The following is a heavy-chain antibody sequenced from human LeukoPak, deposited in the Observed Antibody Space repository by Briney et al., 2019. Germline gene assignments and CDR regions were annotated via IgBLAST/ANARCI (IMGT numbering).Heavy chain of an antibody. V-gene: IGHV3-23*01. CDR1: GFTFSCYA. CDR2: VSGSGGST. Sequence: GGSLRLSCAASGFTFSCYAMSWVRQAPGKGLEWVSAVSGSGGSTYYADSVKGRFTISRDNSKNTLFLQMNSLRAEDTAVYYCAKDRFLAVAATFDCWGQGTLVTVSS. D-gene: IGHD6-19*01. CDR3: AKDRFLAVAATFDC. J-gene: IGHJ4*02.